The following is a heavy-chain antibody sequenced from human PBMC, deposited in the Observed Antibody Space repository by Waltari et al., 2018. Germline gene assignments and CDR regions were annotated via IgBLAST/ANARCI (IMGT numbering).Heavy chain of an antibody. Sequence: QVQLQESGPGLVRPSQTLSLTCTVSGGSISSGSVYWTWIRQPAGKGLEWVGHIFTSWRTKYNPALRGRVSVSLDTSGNQFSLRLSSVTAADTAVYYCARDEARYYDIMTGGGYYGLDVWGQGTTVTVSS. J-gene: IGHJ6*02. D-gene: IGHD3-9*01. CDR3: ARDEARYYDIMTGGGYYGLDV. CDR1: GGSISSGSVY. CDR2: IFTSWRT. V-gene: IGHV4-61*02.